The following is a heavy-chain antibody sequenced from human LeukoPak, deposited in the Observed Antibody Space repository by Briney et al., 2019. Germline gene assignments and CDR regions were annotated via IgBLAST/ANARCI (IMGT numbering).Heavy chain of an antibody. J-gene: IGHJ4*02. CDR1: GGTFSSYA. Sequence: SVKVSCKASGGTFSSYAISWVRQAPGQGLEWMGRIIPILGIANYAQKFQGRVTITADKSTSTAYMELSSLGSEDTAVYYCARAPYYYDSSGYSDYWGQGTLVTVSS. D-gene: IGHD3-22*01. CDR2: IIPILGIA. V-gene: IGHV1-69*04. CDR3: ARAPYYYDSSGYSDY.